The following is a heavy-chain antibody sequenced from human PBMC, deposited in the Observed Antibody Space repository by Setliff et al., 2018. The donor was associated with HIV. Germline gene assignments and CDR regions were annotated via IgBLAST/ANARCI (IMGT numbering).Heavy chain of an antibody. V-gene: IGHV3-64*02. CDR3: ARDDGVNYVYGTFDY. CDR1: GFTFSNYA. CDR2: ISSDGDST. Sequence: GGSLRLSCAASGFTFSNYAMHWVRQAPGKGLESVSAISSDGDSTYYADSVKGRFTISRDNSKNTLYLQMGSLRAEDMAVYYCARDDGVNYVYGTFDYCGQGTLVTVSS. J-gene: IGHJ4*02. D-gene: IGHD3-10*02.